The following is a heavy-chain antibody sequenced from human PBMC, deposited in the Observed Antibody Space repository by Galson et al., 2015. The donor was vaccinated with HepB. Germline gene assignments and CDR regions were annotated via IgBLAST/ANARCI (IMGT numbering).Heavy chain of an antibody. CDR3: TRDPFVRGYTYGQSYHYYYMDV. CDR2: IRSNTFGGTT. D-gene: IGHD5-18*01. V-gene: IGHV3-49*03. CDR1: GFTFGDYG. J-gene: IGHJ6*03. Sequence: SLRLSCAASGFTFGDYGMSWFRQAPGKGLEWVGFIRSNTFGGTTEYAAAVKGRFTISRDDSESIAYLQMNSLKTEDTAAYYCTRDPFVRGYTYGQSYHYYYMDVWGKGTTVTVSS.